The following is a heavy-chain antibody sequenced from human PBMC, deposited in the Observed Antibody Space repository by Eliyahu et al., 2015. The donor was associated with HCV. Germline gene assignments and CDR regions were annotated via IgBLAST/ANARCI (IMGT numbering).Heavy chain of an antibody. Sequence: EVQLLESGGDLVQPGGSLRLSCVASGFXFSXHAXXWVXQAPGKGLGWVSAXSGDGLSTYYADSVKGRFTISRDNSKNTLFLQMNSLRAEDTAVYYCTRGISGINFYALDYWGQGALVTVSS. D-gene: IGHD3-10*01. CDR2: XSGDGLST. CDR3: TRGISGINFYALDY. V-gene: IGHV3-23*01. J-gene: IGHJ4*02. CDR1: GFXFSXHA.